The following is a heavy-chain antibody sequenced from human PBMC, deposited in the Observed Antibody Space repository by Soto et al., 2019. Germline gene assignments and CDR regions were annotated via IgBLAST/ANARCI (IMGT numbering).Heavy chain of an antibody. CDR2: IRAGGGST. CDR3: ANQKDPYSSGWYDFDY. CDR1: GFTFGSYA. D-gene: IGHD6-19*01. V-gene: IGHV3-23*01. Sequence: GGSLILSCAASGFTFGSYAMSWVRQAPGKGVEWVSAIRAGGGSTGYRDSVKGRFTVSRDNSKNTLYMQMNSLRAEDTAVYYCANQKDPYSSGWYDFDYWGQGTLVTVSS. J-gene: IGHJ4*02.